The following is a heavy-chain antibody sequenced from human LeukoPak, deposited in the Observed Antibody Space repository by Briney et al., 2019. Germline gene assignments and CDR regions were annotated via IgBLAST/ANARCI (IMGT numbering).Heavy chain of an antibody. CDR2: ISLNGETT. V-gene: IGHV3-23*01. J-gene: IGHJ4*02. Sequence: GGSLRLSCAVSGFSVSSFGMSWVRQAPGKGLDWISAISLNGETTWYADSVKGRFTISRDNSKNTLYLQLTSLRAEDTAVYYCAQGFSSGWYPYWGQGSLVSVSS. D-gene: IGHD6-19*01. CDR1: GFSVSSFG. CDR3: AQGFSSGWYPY.